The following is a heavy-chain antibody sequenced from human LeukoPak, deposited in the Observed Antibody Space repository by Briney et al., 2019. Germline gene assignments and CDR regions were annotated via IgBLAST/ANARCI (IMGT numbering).Heavy chain of an antibody. CDR3: AREGRAWLVYVY. V-gene: IGHV1-2*02. J-gene: IGHJ4*02. Sequence: ASVKVSCKASGYTFTDYYMHWVRQAPGQGPEWMGWINSNSGATNYAQKFQGRVTMTRDTSISTVYMELSSLRSDDTAVYYCAREGRAWLVYVYWGQGTLVTVSS. CDR1: GYTFTDYY. D-gene: IGHD6-19*01. CDR2: INSNSGAT.